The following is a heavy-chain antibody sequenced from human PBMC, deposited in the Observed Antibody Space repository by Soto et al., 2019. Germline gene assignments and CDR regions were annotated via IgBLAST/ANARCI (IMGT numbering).Heavy chain of an antibody. CDR3: ARELIAAAGTWVFDY. D-gene: IGHD6-13*01. CDR2: IYYSGST. V-gene: IGHV4-59*01. J-gene: IGHJ4*02. Sequence: SETLSLTCTVSGGSISSYYWSWIRQPPGKGLEWIGYIYYSGSTNYNPSLKSRVTISVDTSKNQFSLKLSSVTAADTAVYYCARELIAAAGTWVFDYWGQGTLVTVS. CDR1: GGSISSYY.